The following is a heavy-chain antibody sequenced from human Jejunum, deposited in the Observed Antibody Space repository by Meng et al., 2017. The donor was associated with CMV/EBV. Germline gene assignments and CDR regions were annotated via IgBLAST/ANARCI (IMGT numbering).Heavy chain of an antibody. J-gene: IGHJ4*02. CDR1: GYTFTDYH. V-gene: IGHV1-2*02. D-gene: IGHD2-21*01. CDR3: ARSYLGY. Sequence: SVKVSCKASGYTFTDYHMHWVRQAPGQGPEWMGWINPDSGDTNYAHKFQGRVTMARDTSITTAYMELSGLRSDDTAIYYCARSYLGYWGQGTLVTVSS. CDR2: INPDSGDT.